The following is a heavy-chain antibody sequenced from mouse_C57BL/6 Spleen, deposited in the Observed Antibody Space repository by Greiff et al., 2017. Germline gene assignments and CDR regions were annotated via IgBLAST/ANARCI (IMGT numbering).Heavy chain of an antibody. CDR1: GFTFSDYY. J-gene: IGHJ2*01. Sequence: EVQVVESEGGLVQPGSSMKLSCTASGFTFSDYYMAWVRQVPEKGLEWVANINYDGSSTYYLDSLKSRFIISRDNAKNILYLQMSSLKSEDTATYYCAREGELGRYYFDYWGQGTTLTVSS. D-gene: IGHD4-1*01. V-gene: IGHV5-16*01. CDR3: AREGELGRYYFDY. CDR2: INYDGSST.